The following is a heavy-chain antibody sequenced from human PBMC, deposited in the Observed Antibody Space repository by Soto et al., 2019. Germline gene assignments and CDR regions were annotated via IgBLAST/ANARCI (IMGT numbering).Heavy chain of an antibody. J-gene: IGHJ6*02. D-gene: IGHD6-6*01. CDR1: GYTFTGYY. Sequence: GASVKVPCKASGYTFTGYYMHWVRQAPGQGLEWMGWINPNSGGTNYAQKFQGMVTMTRDTSISTAYMELSRLRSDDTAVYYCARESSSSSIHYYGMDVWGQGTTVTVSS. CDR3: ARESSSSSIHYYGMDV. V-gene: IGHV1-2*02. CDR2: INPNSGGT.